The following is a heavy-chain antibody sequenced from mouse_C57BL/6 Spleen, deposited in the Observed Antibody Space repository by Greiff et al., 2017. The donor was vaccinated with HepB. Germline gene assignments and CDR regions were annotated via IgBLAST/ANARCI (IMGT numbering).Heavy chain of an antibody. CDR3: ARSGLEYPDY. CDR2: IYPGSGNT. J-gene: IGHJ2*01. D-gene: IGHD5-1*01. CDR1: GYSFTSYY. Sequence: VQLKESGPELVKPGASVKISCKASGYSFTSYYIHWVKQRPGQGLEWIGWIYPGSGNTKYNEKFKGKATLTADTSSSTAYMQLSSLTSEDSAVYYCARSGLEYPDYWGQGTTLTVSS. V-gene: IGHV1-66*01.